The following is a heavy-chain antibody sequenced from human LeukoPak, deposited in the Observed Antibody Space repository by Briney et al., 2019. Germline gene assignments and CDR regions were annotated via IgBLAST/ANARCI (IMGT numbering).Heavy chain of an antibody. CDR3: ARGYYDFWSGYYY. V-gene: IGHV1-69*01. CDR2: IIPIFGTA. J-gene: IGHJ4*02. D-gene: IGHD3-3*01. Sequence: GASVKVSCMASGGTFSSYAISWVRQAPGQGLEWMGGIIPIFGTANYAQKFQGRVTITADESTSTAYMELSSPRSEDTAVYYCARGYYDFWSGYYYWGQGTLVTVSS. CDR1: GGTFSSYA.